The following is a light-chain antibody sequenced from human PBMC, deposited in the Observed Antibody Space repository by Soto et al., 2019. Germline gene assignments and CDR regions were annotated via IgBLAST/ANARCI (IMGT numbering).Light chain of an antibody. CDR1: QSVASS. CDR2: GAS. Sequence: ERVMTQSPATLSASPGERVTLSCRASQSVASSVAWYQQKPGQAPRLILYGASTRATGFPARFSGSGSGTEFTLTISSLQSEDFAVYLCQQYHYWTITFGQGTRLEI. V-gene: IGKV3-15*01. CDR3: QQYHYWTIT. J-gene: IGKJ5*01.